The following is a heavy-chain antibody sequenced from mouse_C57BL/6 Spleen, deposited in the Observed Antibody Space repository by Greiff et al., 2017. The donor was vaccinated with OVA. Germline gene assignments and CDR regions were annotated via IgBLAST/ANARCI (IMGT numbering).Heavy chain of an antibody. D-gene: IGHD2-2*01. J-gene: IGHJ2*01. CDR1: GYTFTSYW. V-gene: IGHV1-50*01. CDR3: ARSTMVTGDYFDY. Sequence: QVQLQQPGAELVKPGASVKLSCKASGYTFTSYWMQWVKQRPGQGLEWIGEIDPSDSYTNYNQKFKGKATLTVDTSSSTAYMQLSSLTSEDSAVYYGARSTMVTGDYFDYWGQGTTLTVSS. CDR2: IDPSDSYT.